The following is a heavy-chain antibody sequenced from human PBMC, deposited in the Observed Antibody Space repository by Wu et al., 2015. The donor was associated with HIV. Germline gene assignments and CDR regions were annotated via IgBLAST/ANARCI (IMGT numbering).Heavy chain of an antibody. CDR3: ARDSTLRGGLWSGYYPTGAFDI. J-gene: IGHJ3*02. D-gene: IGHD3-3*01. Sequence: QVQLVQSGAEVKKPGASVKVSCKASGYTFTGYYMHWVRQAPGQGLEWMGWINPNSGGTNYAQKFQGRVTMTRDTSISTAYMELSRLRSDDTAVYYCARDSTLRGGLWSGYYPTGAFDIWGQGTMVTVSS. CDR2: INPNSGGT. V-gene: IGHV1-2*02. CDR1: GYTFTGYY.